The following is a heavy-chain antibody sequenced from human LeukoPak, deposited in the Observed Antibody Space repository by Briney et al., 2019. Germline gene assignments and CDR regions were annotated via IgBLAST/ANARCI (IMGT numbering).Heavy chain of an antibody. CDR2: IRYDGSNK. CDR3: ARYYGSGNYFDY. D-gene: IGHD3-10*01. J-gene: IGHJ4*02. Sequence: GGSLRLSCAASGFTFSSYGMHWVRQAPGKGLEWVAFIRYDGSNKYYADSVKGRFTISRDNSKNTLYLQMNSLRAEDTAVYYCARYYGSGNYFDYWGQGTLVTVSS. CDR1: GFTFSSYG. V-gene: IGHV3-30*02.